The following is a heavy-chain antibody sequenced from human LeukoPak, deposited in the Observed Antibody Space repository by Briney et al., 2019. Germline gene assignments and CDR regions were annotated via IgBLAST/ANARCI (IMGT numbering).Heavy chain of an antibody. CDR1: GGSFSGYY. D-gene: IGHD6-13*01. J-gene: IGHJ4*02. CDR3: ARHGQQLDY. CDR2: INHSGST. Sequence: PSETLSLTCAVYGGSFSGYYWSWIRQPPGKGLEWIGEINHSGSTNYNPSLKSRVTISVDTSKNQFSLKLSSVTAADTAVYYCARHGQQLDYWGQGTLVTVSS. V-gene: IGHV4-34*01.